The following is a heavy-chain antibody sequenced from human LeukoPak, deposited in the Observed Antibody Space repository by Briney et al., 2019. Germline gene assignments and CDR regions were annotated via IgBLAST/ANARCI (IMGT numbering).Heavy chain of an antibody. V-gene: IGHV4-39*01. CDR2: IYYTGTT. J-gene: IGHJ4*02. CDR3: ARTMTEFDY. Sequence: KPSETLSLTCTVNSSSISCRIYYWPWIRNPPRNGPEWIGSIYYTGTTYYNPSLKSRVTISVDASKNQFSLRLNSVTAADTAVFYCARTMTEFDYWGQGTLVTVSS. D-gene: IGHD4-17*01. CDR1: SSSISCRIYY.